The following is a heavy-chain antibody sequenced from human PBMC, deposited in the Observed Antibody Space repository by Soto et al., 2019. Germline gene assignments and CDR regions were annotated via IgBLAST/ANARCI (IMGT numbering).Heavy chain of an antibody. J-gene: IGHJ3*02. CDR1: GFTFSSYA. Sequence: EPQLLESGGGLAHPGGSLRLSCGASGFTFSSYAMSWVRQAPGKGLEWVAAISGSGVSTYYADSVRGRSTISRDNSKKTLDLPMNSLRAEDTAVYYCAKFYCISTMCQAPAAKSTGGFEIWGQGTLVTVSS. CDR2: ISGSGVST. CDR3: AKFYCISTMCQAPAAKSTGGFEI. D-gene: IGHD2-2*01. V-gene: IGHV3-23*01.